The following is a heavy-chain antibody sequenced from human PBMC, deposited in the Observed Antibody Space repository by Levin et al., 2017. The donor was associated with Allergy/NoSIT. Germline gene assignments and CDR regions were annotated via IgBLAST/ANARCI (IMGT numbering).Heavy chain of an antibody. D-gene: IGHD5-24*01. CDR2: IIPIFGTA. CDR3: ARGTRGGYNCFDY. Sequence: SVKVSCKASGGTFSSYAISWVRQAPGQGLEWMGGIIPIFGTANYAQKFQGRVTITADKSTSTAYMELSSLRSEDTAVYYCARGTRGGYNCFDYWGQGTLVTVSS. V-gene: IGHV1-69*06. J-gene: IGHJ4*02. CDR1: GGTFSSYA.